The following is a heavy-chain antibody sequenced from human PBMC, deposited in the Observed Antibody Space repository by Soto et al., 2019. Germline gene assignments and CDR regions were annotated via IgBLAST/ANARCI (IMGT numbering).Heavy chain of an antibody. CDR2: ISAYNGNT. J-gene: IGHJ4*02. V-gene: IGHV1-18*01. CDR1: GYTFTSYG. D-gene: IGHD2-15*01. Sequence: ASVKVSCKASGYTFTSYGISWVRQAPGQGLEWMGWISAYNGNTNYAQKLQGRVTMTTDTSTSTAYMELRSLRSDDTAVYYCARDPRAIRGYCSGGSCYSSPAYWGQGTLVTVS. CDR3: ARDPRAIRGYCSGGSCYSSPAY.